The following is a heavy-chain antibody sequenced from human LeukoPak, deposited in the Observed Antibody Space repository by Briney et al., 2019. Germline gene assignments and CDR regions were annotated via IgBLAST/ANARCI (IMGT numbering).Heavy chain of an antibody. CDR2: IYSGGST. D-gene: IGHD3-3*01. V-gene: IGHV3-53*01. CDR3: ARGGIPAYDFWSGYNY. CDR1: GFTVSSNY. Sequence: GGSLRLSCAASGFTVSSNYMSWVRQAPGKGLEWVSVIYSGGSTYYADSVKGRFTISRDNSKNTLYLQMNSLRAEDTAVYYCARGGIPAYDFWSGYNYWGQGTLVTVSS. J-gene: IGHJ4*02.